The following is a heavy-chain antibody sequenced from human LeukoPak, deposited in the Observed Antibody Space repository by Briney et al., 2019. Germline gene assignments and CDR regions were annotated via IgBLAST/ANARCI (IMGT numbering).Heavy chain of an antibody. V-gene: IGHV3-7*02. CDR3: ARGHSSNWDHHFGY. J-gene: IGHJ4*02. Sequence: GGSLRLSCATSGFTFSNYWMNWVRQAPGKGLEWVANIKQDGSEKYHVDSVKGRFTISRDNAENSLYLQMDSLRAGDTAVYYRARGHSSNWDHHFGYWGQGTLVTVSS. CDR1: GFTFSNYW. D-gene: IGHD6-13*01. CDR2: IKQDGSEK.